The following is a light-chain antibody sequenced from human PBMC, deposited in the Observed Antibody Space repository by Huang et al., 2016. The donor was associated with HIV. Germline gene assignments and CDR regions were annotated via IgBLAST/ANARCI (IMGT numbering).Light chain of an antibody. CDR2: GAS. CDR1: QSVSSN. Sequence: EIVMTQSPDTLSVSPGEGATLSCRASQSVSSNLAWYQQIPGQAPRRLIYGASTRATGVPARFSGSGSGTEFTLTISSLQSEDFAVYYCQQYNNWPPMYTFGQGTKLEIK. CDR3: QQYNNWPPMYT. J-gene: IGKJ2*01. V-gene: IGKV3-15*01.